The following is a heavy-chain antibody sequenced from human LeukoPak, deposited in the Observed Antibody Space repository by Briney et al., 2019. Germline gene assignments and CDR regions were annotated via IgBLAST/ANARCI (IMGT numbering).Heavy chain of an antibody. CDR3: VRRTTGEYYFDY. CDR1: GYSFSSYW. J-gene: IGHJ4*02. CDR2: IHPGNSET. V-gene: IGHV5-51*01. Sequence: GESLKISCKGSGYSFSSYWIAWVRQMPGKGLEWMGIIHPGNSETTYNPSFQGQVTMSADKSISTAYLQWSSLKASDTAMYYCVRRTTGEYYFDYWGQGTLVTVSS. D-gene: IGHD7-27*01.